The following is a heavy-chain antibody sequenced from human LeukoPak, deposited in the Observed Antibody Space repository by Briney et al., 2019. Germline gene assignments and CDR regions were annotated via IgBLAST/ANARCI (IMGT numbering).Heavy chain of an antibody. Sequence: SETLSLTCTVSGYSISSGYYWGWIRQPPGKGLEWIGSIYYSGSTYYNPSLKSRVTISVDTSKNQFSLKLSSVTAADTAVYYCARHPLYYYDSSGYVFDYWGQGTLVTVSS. J-gene: IGHJ4*02. CDR1: GYSISSGYY. D-gene: IGHD3-22*01. CDR3: ARHPLYYYDSSGYVFDY. V-gene: IGHV4-38-2*02. CDR2: IYYSGST.